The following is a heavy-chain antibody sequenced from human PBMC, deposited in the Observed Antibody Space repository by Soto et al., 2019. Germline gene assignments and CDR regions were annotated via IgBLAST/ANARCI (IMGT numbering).Heavy chain of an antibody. V-gene: IGHV1-69*01. CDR3: ARDVVRSTGGDS. CDR1: GGSFSTSS. J-gene: IGHJ4*02. CDR2: IIPIFSKT. D-gene: IGHD7-27*01. Sequence: QVQLVQSGAQVTEPGTSVKVSCRASGGSFSTSSFVWVRQGPGQGLEWMGGIIPIFSKTNVAPKFQDRITFTADESTRTVYMELSRLRSEDTAIYYCARDVVRSTGGDSWGQGTLVTVS.